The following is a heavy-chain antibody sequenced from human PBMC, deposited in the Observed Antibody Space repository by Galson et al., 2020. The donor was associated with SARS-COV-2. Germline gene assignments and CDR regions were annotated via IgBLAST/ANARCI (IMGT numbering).Heavy chain of an antibody. CDR2: IYSDGST. V-gene: IGHV3-53*01. D-gene: IGHD2-21*02. J-gene: IGHJ4*02. CDR1: GFTVSSNY. CDR3: AGYCGGDCHGDY. Sequence: QLGESLKISCAASGFTVSSNYMSWVRQAPGKGLQWVSVIYSDGSTSYADSVKGRFIISRDNSKNTLYLQMNSLRAEDTAVYYCAGYCGGDCHGDYWGQGTLVTVSS.